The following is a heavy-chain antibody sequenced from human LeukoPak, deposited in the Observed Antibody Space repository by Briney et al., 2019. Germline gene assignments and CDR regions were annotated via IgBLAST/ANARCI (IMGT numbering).Heavy chain of an antibody. CDR1: GFTFSSYW. D-gene: IGHD3-9*01. Sequence: GGSLRLSCAASGFTFSSYWMSWVRQAPGKGLEWVANIKQDGSEKYYVDSVKGRFTISRDNAKNSLYLQMNSLRAEDTAVYYCARVFYDILTGYYDYFDYWGQGTLVTVSS. CDR2: IKQDGSEK. J-gene: IGHJ4*02. CDR3: ARVFYDILTGYYDYFDY. V-gene: IGHV3-7*04.